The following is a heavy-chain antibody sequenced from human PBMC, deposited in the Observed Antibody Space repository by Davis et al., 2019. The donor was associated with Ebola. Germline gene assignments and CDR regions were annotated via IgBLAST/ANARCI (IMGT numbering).Heavy chain of an antibody. V-gene: IGHV5-51*01. J-gene: IGHJ6*02. D-gene: IGHD4/OR15-4a*01. Sequence: GESLKISCKGSGYSFTSYWIGWVRQMPGKGLEWMGIIYPGDSDTRYSPSFQGQVPISADKSISTAYLQWSSLKASDTAMYYCARRPLGAGYYYGMDVWGQGTTVTVSS. CDR3: ARRPLGAGYYYGMDV. CDR1: GYSFTSYW. CDR2: IYPGDSDT.